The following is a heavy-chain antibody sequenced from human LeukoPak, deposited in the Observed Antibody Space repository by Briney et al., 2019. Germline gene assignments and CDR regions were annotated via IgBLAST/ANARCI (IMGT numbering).Heavy chain of an antibody. D-gene: IGHD7-27*01. CDR1: GGSFSGYY. J-gene: IGHJ4*02. V-gene: IGHV4-34*01. CDR2: INHSGST. Sequence: PSETLSLTCAVYGGSFSGYYWSWIRQPPGKGLEWIGEINHSGSTSYNPSLKSRVTISADTSWDQFSLKLISVTAADTAVYYCASRKLGNDYWGQGTLVTVSS. CDR3: ASRKLGNDY.